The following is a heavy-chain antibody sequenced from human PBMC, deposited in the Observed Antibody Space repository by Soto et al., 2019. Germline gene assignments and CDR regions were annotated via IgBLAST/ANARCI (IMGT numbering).Heavy chain of an antibody. CDR3: ARKMTTVNTFDY. V-gene: IGHV1-46*01. J-gene: IGHJ4*02. CDR2: IDPSGGST. Sequence: ASVKVSCKASGYSFTTYYMHWVRQAPGQGLEWMGIIDPSGGSTSYTQKFQGRVTITADESTSTAYMELSSLRSEDTAVYYCARKMTTVNTFDYWGQGTLVTVSS. CDR1: GYSFTTYY. D-gene: IGHD4-17*01.